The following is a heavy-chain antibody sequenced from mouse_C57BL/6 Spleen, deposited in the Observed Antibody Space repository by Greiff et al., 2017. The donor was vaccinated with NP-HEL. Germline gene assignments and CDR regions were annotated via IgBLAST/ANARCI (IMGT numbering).Heavy chain of an antibody. CDR1: GYTFTSYW. D-gene: IGHD1-1*01. J-gene: IGHJ2*01. CDR2: IDPSDSYT. V-gene: IGHV1-69*01. CDR3: ARWITYYGSSPFDY. Sequence: VQLQQPGAELVMPGASVKLSCKASGYTFTSYWMHWVKQRPGQGLEWIGEIDPSDSYTNYNQKFKGKSTLTVDKSSSTAYMQLSSLTSEYSAVSYCARWITYYGSSPFDYWGQVTTLTVSS.